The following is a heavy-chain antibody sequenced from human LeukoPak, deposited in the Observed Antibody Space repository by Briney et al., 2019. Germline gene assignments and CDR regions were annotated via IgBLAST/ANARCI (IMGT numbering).Heavy chain of an antibody. V-gene: IGHV4-34*01. CDR3: ARGNFRYFDWLLVWYFDL. J-gene: IGHJ2*01. CDR2: INHSGST. Sequence: PSETLSLTCAVYGGSFSGYYWSWIRQPPGKGLEWIGEINHSGSTNYSPSLKSRVTISVDTSKNQFSLKLSSVTAADTAAYYCARGNFRYFDWLLVWYFDLWGRGTLVTVSS. CDR1: GGSFSGYY. D-gene: IGHD3-9*01.